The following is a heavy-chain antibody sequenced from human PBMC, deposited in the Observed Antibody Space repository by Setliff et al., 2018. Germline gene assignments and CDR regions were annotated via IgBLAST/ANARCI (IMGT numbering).Heavy chain of an antibody. CDR3: ARVDFTMIQGVLGL. Sequence: PSETLSLTCVVYGGSFSDYYWGWVRQSPGRGLDWIGEIDHSGTTNYDPSLEGRISISVDTSKRQFSLKLTSVTAADTAVYYCARVDFTMIQGVLGLWGQGTLVTVS. CDR2: IDHSGTT. V-gene: IGHV4-34*10. J-gene: IGHJ1*01. CDR1: GGSFSDYY. D-gene: IGHD3-10*01.